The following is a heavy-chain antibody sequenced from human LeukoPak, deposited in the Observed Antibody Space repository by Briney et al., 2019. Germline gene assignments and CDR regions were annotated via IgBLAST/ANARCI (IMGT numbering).Heavy chain of an antibody. D-gene: IGHD3-3*01. CDR3: ARGGFSFDY. Sequence: SETLSLTCTVSGDSIGSGDYYWSWIRQPAGKGLEWIGRIYTSGSTNYNPSLKSRITMSVDTSKNQFSLKLSSVTAADTAVYYCARGGFSFDYWGQGTLVTVSS. CDR2: IYTSGST. CDR1: GDSIGSGDYY. J-gene: IGHJ4*02. V-gene: IGHV4-61*02.